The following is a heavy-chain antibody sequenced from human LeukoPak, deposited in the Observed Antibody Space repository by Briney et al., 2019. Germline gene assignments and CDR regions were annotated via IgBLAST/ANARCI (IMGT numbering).Heavy chain of an antibody. CDR2: IYYSGTT. CDR1: GGSISSGGYY. Sequence: SESLSLTCTVSGGSISSGGYYWGWIRQHPGKGLEWIGYIYYSGTTHYNPSLKSRGTISVDTSKNQFCLKLSSATAAETAVYYSARDHGFRPDYSSGSNWYFDPWGRGTLVTVSS. V-gene: IGHV4-31*03. J-gene: IGHJ2*01. CDR3: ARDHGFRPDYSSGSNWYFDP. D-gene: IGHD6-19*01.